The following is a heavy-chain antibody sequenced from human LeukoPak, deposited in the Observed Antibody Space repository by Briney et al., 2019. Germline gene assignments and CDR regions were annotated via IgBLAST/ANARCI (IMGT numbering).Heavy chain of an antibody. CDR2: ISGSGGNT. Sequence: GSLRLSCAASGFTFSNYAMSWVRQAPGKGLEWVSAISGSGGNTYYTDSVKGRFTISRDNSKNTLYLQMNSLRAEDTAVYYCALKPLTYSNYEDFDYWGQGTLVTVSS. J-gene: IGHJ4*02. D-gene: IGHD4-11*01. V-gene: IGHV3-23*01. CDR3: ALKPLTYSNYEDFDY. CDR1: GFTFSNYA.